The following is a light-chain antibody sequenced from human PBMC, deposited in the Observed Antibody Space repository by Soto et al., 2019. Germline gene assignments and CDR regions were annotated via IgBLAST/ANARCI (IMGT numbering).Light chain of an antibody. CDR2: GHS. V-gene: IGLV1-40*01. CDR1: SANIGGGFD. J-gene: IGLJ2*01. Sequence: QSVLTQPPSVSGAPGQRVTISCTGNSANIGGGFDVHWYQQLPGAAPKLLIYGHSNRPSGVPDRFSGSKSGTSASLAISGLQSGDEANYYCAAWDDSLNGVVFGGGTKLTVL. CDR3: AAWDDSLNGVV.